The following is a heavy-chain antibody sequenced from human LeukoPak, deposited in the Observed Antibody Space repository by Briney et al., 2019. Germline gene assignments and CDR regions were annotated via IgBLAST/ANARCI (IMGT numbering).Heavy chain of an antibody. J-gene: IGHJ4*02. CDR3: ARSLAYDGSGYYPYYFDY. CDR2: INPSGGST. V-gene: IGHV1-46*01. D-gene: IGHD3-22*01. CDR1: GYTFTSYY. Sequence: GASVKVSCRASGYTFTSYYMHWVRQAPGQGLEWMGIINPSGGSTSYAQKFQGRVTMTRDTSTSTVYMELSSLRSEDTGVYYCARSLAYDGSGYYPYYFDYWGQGTLVTVSS.